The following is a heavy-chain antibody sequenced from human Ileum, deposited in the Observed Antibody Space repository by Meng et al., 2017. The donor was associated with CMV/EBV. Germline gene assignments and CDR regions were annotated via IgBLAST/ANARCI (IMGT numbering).Heavy chain of an antibody. CDR2: INNRGST. CDR3: ARASPQRRFLSY. D-gene: IGHD3-3*01. V-gene: IGHV4-34*01. J-gene: IGHJ4*02. CDR1: GGSFSGYY. Sequence: QAQLQQGGAGLLKPSETLSLTCAVYGGSFSGYYWSWIRQPPGKGLEWIGEINNRGSTNYNPSLKSRVTISIDTSRNQFSLKLTSMTAADTAVYYCARASPQRRFLSYWGQGTLVTVSS.